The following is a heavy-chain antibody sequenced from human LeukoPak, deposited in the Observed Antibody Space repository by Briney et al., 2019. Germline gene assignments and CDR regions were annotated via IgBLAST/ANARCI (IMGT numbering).Heavy chain of an antibody. V-gene: IGHV3-23*01. CDR2: ILGSGGST. CDR1: WFPFSSYA. Sequence: GGSLRLSCSASWFPFSSYAMSWVRQAPGKGLGWVGAILGSGGSTYYADSVNARFTISRDNSKSTLYLQMNSLRAEDTAVYYCAKEFGSLWGQGPLITVSS. D-gene: IGHD3-16*01. CDR3: AKEFGSL. J-gene: IGHJ4*02.